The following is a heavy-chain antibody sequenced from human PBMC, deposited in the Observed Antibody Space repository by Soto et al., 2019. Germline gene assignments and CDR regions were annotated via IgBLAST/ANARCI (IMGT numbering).Heavy chain of an antibody. D-gene: IGHD3-10*01. CDR1: GFTFSDYY. J-gene: IGHJ4*02. Sequence: QVQLVESGGGLVKPGGSLRLSCAASGFTFSDYYMSWIRQAPGKGLEWVSYISSSSSSTTYAVSVKGRFTISRDNAKNSLYLQMNSLRAEDTAVYYCARYYYASGSYHYYFDYWGQGTLVTVSS. CDR2: ISSSSSST. V-gene: IGHV3-11*06. CDR3: ARYYYASGSYHYYFDY.